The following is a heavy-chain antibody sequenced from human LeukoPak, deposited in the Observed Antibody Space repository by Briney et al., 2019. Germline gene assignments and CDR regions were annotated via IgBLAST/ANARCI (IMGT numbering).Heavy chain of an antibody. Sequence: GGSLRLSCAASGFTFSSYAMSWVRQAPGKGLEWVSVVSGSGGSTYYADSVKGRFTISRENAKNSLYLQMNSLRAGDTPVYYCARGLYYDFWSGTLGYGMDVWGQGTTVTVSS. CDR3: ARGLYYDFWSGTLGYGMDV. V-gene: IGHV3-23*01. CDR1: GFTFSSYA. CDR2: VSGSGGST. J-gene: IGHJ6*02. D-gene: IGHD3-3*01.